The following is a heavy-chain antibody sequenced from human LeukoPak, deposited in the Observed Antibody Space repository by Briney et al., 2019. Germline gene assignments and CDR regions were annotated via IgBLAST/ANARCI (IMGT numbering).Heavy chain of an antibody. Sequence: GASVKVSCKASGGTFNSHVISWLRQAPGQGLEWMGGIIPVFGTASYAEKFQGRVTITTVESTTTAYMEMSSLTSEDTAVYYCARGYYYGSESYWHTKWFDPWGQGTLVTVSS. CDR3: ARGYYYGSESYWHTKWFDP. CDR2: IIPVFGTA. D-gene: IGHD3-10*01. J-gene: IGHJ5*02. V-gene: IGHV1-69*05. CDR1: GGTFNSHV.